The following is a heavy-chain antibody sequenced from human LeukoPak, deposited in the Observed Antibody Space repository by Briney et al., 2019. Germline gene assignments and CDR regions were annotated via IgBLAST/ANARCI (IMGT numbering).Heavy chain of an antibody. CDR1: EGTLNSFA. CDR3: ASRYCSDGRCDSSYYYYYGMDV. V-gene: IGHV1-69*01. D-gene: IGHD2-15*01. J-gene: IGHJ6*02. Sequence: SVKVSCKASEGTLNSFAISWVRQAPGQGLEWMGGIIPIFGTANFAQKFQGGVTITADESTNTAYMELSSLRSEDTAVYYCASRYCSDGRCDSSYYYYYGMDVWGQGTTVTVSS. CDR2: IIPIFGTA.